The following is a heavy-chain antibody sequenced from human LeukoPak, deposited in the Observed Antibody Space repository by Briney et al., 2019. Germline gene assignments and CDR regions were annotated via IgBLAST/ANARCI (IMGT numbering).Heavy chain of an antibody. D-gene: IGHD6-25*01. CDR3: ARGAAASPYAFDI. Sequence: SETLSLTCAVYGGSFSGYYWSWIRQPPGKGLEWIGEINHSGSTNYNPSLKSRVTISVDTSKNQFSLKLSSVTAAETDVYYCARGAAASPYAFDIWGQGTMVTVSS. V-gene: IGHV4-34*01. CDR2: INHSGST. J-gene: IGHJ3*02. CDR1: GGSFSGYY.